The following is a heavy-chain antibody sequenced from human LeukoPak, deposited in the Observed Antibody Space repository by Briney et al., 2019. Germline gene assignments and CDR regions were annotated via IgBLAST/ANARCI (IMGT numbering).Heavy chain of an antibody. Sequence: GGSLRLSCAASGFTFSNHWMHWVRQAPGKGLEWVSSISSSSSYIYCADSVKGRFTISRDNAKNSLYLQMNSLRAEDTAVYYCARDHCSSTSCYSWFDPWGQGTLVTVSS. CDR3: ARDHCSSTSCYSWFDP. CDR1: GFTFSNHW. V-gene: IGHV3-21*01. CDR2: ISSSSSYI. D-gene: IGHD2-2*01. J-gene: IGHJ5*02.